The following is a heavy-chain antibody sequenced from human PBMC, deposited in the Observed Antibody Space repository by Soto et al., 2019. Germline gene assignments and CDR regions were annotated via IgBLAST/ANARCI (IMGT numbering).Heavy chain of an antibody. D-gene: IGHD5-18*01. Sequence: SETLCLTCTVSGGSISNNDYYWSWIRQPPGKGLEWIGSIYYSGSTYYNPSLKSRVTISVDTSKNQFSLKLSSVTAADTAVYYCACIFSGGYNYGFHYYGMDVWGQGTTVTVSS. CDR3: ACIFSGGYNYGFHYYGMDV. CDR2: IYYSGST. V-gene: IGHV4-39*01. CDR1: GGSISNNDYY. J-gene: IGHJ6*02.